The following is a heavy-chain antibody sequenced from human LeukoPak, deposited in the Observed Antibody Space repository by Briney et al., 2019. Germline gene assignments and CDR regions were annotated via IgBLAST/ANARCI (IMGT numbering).Heavy chain of an antibody. Sequence: PAESLKISCKGSGYTFTRYWIGWVRQMPGKGLEWMGIIYPGDSDTRYSPSFQGQVTISADKSITTAYMQWSSLKASDTAIYYCVRTSGWYSSWFDPWGQGTLVTVSS. D-gene: IGHD6-19*01. V-gene: IGHV5-51*01. CDR3: VRTSGWYSSWFDP. CDR1: GYTFTRYW. J-gene: IGHJ5*02. CDR2: IYPGDSDT.